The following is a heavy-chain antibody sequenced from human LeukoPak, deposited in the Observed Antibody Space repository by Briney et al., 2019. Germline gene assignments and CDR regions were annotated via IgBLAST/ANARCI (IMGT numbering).Heavy chain of an antibody. CDR2: INHSGST. J-gene: IGHJ5*02. CDR3: ARIRLYSSSWYVANWFDP. V-gene: IGHV4-34*01. Sequence: TETLSLTCAVYDGSFSGYYWSWIRQPPGKGLEWIGEINHSGSTNYNPSLKSRVTISVDTSKNQFSLKLSTVTAADTAVYYCARIRLYSSSWYVANWFDPWGQGTLVTVSS. CDR1: DGSFSGYY. D-gene: IGHD6-13*01.